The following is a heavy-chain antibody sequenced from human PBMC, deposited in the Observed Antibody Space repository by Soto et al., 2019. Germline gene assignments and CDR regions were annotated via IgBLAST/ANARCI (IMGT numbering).Heavy chain of an antibody. CDR2: IYYSGST. V-gene: IGHV4-59*08. CDR3: ARLHGDIVATEAWAFDI. CDR1: GGSISSYY. Sequence: SETLSLTCTVSGGSISSYYWSWIRQPPGKGLEWIGYIYYSGSTNYNPSLKSRVTISVDTSKNQFSLKLSSVTAADTAVYYCARLHGDIVATEAWAFDIWGQGTMVTVSS. D-gene: IGHD5-12*01. J-gene: IGHJ3*02.